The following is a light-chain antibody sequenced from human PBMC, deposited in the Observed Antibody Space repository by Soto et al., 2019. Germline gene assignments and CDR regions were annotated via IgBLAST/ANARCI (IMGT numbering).Light chain of an antibody. V-gene: IGKV1-39*01. CDR3: QQSYSTPIT. Sequence: DIPMTQSPSSLSASVGDRVTITCRASQSISSYLNWYQQNPGKAPKLLIYAASSMQSGVPSRFSGNGSGTDFTLTISSLQPEDFATYYCQQSYSTPITFGQGTRLEIK. CDR1: QSISSY. CDR2: AAS. J-gene: IGKJ5*01.